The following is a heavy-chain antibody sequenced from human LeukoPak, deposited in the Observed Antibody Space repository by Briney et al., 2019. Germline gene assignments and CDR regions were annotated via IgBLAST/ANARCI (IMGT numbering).Heavy chain of an antibody. CDR3: ARIYGLGFVVFYYFDY. CDR1: GYTFTSYG. J-gene: IGHJ4*02. Sequence: ASVKVSCKASGYTFTSYGISWVRQAPGQGLEWMGWISAYNGNTNYAQKLQGRVTMTTDTSTSTAYMELRSLRSDDTAVYYCARIYGLGFVVFYYFDYWGQGTLVTVSS. CDR2: ISAYNGNT. D-gene: IGHD3-10*01. V-gene: IGHV1-18*04.